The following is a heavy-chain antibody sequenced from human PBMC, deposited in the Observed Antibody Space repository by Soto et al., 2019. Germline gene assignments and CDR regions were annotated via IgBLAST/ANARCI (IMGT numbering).Heavy chain of an antibody. V-gene: IGHV1-69*13. CDR2: IIPIFGTA. J-gene: IGHJ4*02. D-gene: IGHD3-22*01. Sequence: EASVKVSCKASGGTFSSYAISWVRQAPGQGLEWMGGIIPIFGTANYAQKFQGRVTITADESTSTAYMELSSLRSEDTAVYYCARGRYDSSGYIPPDHDYWGQGTLVTVSS. CDR1: GGTFSSYA. CDR3: ARGRYDSSGYIPPDHDY.